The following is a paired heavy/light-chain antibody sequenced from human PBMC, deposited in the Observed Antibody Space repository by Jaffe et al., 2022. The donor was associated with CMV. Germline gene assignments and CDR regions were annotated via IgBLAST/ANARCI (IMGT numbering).Heavy chain of an antibody. CDR3: ARDRTNYYDSSGYYSTNYYYYYMDV. CDR2: ISAYNGNT. J-gene: IGHJ6*03. D-gene: IGHD3-22*01. CDR1: GYTFTSYG. V-gene: IGHV1-18*04. Sequence: QVQLVQSGAEVKKPGASVKVSCKASGYTFTSYGISWVRQAPGQGLEWMGWISAYNGNTNYAQKLQGRVTMTTDTSTSTAYMELRSLRSDDTAVYYCARDRTNYYDSSGYYSTNYYYYYMDVWGKGTTVTVSS.
Light chain of an antibody. J-gene: IGKJ5*01. Sequence: DIQMTQSPSSLSASVGDRVTITCRASQSISSYLNWYQQKPGKAPKLLIYAASSLQSGVPSRFSGSGSGTDFTLTISSLQPEDFATYYCQQSYSTPPTFGQGTRLEIK. CDR3: QQSYSTPPT. CDR1: QSISSY. V-gene: IGKV1-39*01. CDR2: AAS.